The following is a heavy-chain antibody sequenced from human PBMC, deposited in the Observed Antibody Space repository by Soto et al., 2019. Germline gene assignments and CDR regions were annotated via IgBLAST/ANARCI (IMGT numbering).Heavy chain of an antibody. CDR3: ARTMDSYGPLFDY. D-gene: IGHD5-18*01. CDR1: GYSFTSYL. Sequence: PGESLKISFKGSGYSFTSYLISWVRQMPVKGLEWMGRIDPSDSYTNYSPSFQGHVTISADKSISTAYLQWSSLKASDTAMYYCARTMDSYGPLFDYWGQGTLVTVSS. J-gene: IGHJ4*02. V-gene: IGHV5-10-1*01. CDR2: IDPSDSYT.